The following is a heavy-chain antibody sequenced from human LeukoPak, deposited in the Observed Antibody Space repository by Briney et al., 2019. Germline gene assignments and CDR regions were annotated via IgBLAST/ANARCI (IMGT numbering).Heavy chain of an antibody. D-gene: IGHD3-22*01. J-gene: IGHJ4*02. CDR2: ISGSGGST. CDR3: AKEDPYYYDSSGYSAPFDY. CDR1: GFTFSSYA. Sequence: PGGSLRLSCAASGFTFSSYAMSWVRQAPGKGLEWVSAISGSGGSTYYADSVKGRFTISRDISKNTLYLQMNSLRAEDTAVYYCAKEDPYYYDSSGYSAPFDYWGQGTLVTVSS. V-gene: IGHV3-23*01.